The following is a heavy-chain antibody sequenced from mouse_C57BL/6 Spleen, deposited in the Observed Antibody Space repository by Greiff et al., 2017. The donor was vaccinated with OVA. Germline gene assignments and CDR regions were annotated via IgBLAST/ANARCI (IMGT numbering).Heavy chain of an antibody. J-gene: IGHJ2*01. CDR2: IHPSDSDT. Sequence: QVQLKQPGAELVKPGASVKVSCKASGYTFTSYWMHWVKQRPGQGLEWIGRIHPSDSDTNYNQKFKGKATLTVDKSSSTAYMQLSSLTSEDSAVYYCAILLTTVVATDYWGQGTTLTVSS. V-gene: IGHV1-74*01. CDR1: GYTFTSYW. CDR3: AILLTTVVATDY. D-gene: IGHD1-1*01.